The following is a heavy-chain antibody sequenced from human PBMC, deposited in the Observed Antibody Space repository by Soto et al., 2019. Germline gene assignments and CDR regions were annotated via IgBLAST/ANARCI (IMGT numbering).Heavy chain of an antibody. CDR1: GFTFDDYT. CDR3: AKDGSGSYYDYYGMEV. Sequence: GGSLRLSCAASGFTFDDYTMHWVRQAPGKGLEWVSLISWDGGSTYYADSVKGRFTISRDNSKNSLYLQMNSLRTEDTALYYCAKDGSGSYYDYYGMEVWGQGTTVTVSS. CDR2: ISWDGGST. D-gene: IGHD3-10*01. J-gene: IGHJ6*02. V-gene: IGHV3-43*01.